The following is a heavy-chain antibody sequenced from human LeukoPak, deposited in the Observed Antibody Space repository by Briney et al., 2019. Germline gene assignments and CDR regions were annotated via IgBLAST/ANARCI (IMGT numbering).Heavy chain of an antibody. D-gene: IGHD2-15*01. CDR3: ATRSTGVAATFDC. J-gene: IGHJ4*02. V-gene: IGHV4-59*01. CDR2: ISHSGNT. CDR1: GGSISSYY. Sequence: SETLSLTCSVSGGSISSYYWSWIRQPPGKGLEWIGYISHSGNTNYNPSLKSRVTISVDTSKNQFSLKLSSVTAADTAVYYCATRSTGVAATFDCWGQGALVTVSS.